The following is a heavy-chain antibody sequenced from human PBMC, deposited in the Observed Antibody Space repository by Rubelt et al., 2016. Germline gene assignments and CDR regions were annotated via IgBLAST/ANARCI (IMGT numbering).Heavy chain of an antibody. D-gene: IGHD2-15*01. CDR3: ARGSAHSSVTFDI. Sequence: QVQLQQWGAGLLKPSETLSLTCAVYGGSFSGYYWSWIRQPPGKGLEWIGDIDYSGSTNYNPALTGEVSIALKTSKNKVSLKLVGGTAADTAVYYCARGSAHSSVTFDIWGQGTMVTVSS. CDR2: IDYSGST. CDR1: GGSFSGYY. J-gene: IGHJ3*02. V-gene: IGHV4-34*01.